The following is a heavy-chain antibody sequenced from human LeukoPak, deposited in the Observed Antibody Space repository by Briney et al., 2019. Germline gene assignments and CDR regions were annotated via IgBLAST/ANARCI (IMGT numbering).Heavy chain of an antibody. CDR3: ARHCGGSGSEGDHSYYAMDV. V-gene: IGHV3-21*01. D-gene: IGHD3-10*01. CDR2: ISGSSSYI. J-gene: IGHJ6*02. CDR1: GFIFSSYT. Sequence: PGGSLRLSCAASGFIFSSYTINWVRQAPGKGLEWVSSISGSSSYIYYADSVKGRFTISRDNAKNSLYLQMNSLRAEDTAVYYCARHCGGSGSEGDHSYYAMDVWGQGTTVTVSS.